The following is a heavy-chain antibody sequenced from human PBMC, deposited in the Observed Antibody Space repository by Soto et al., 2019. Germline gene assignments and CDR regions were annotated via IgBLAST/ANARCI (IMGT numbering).Heavy chain of an antibody. CDR2: MYYTGDT. J-gene: IGHJ5*02. CDR3: ARLVTGEAAGTFWFDP. CDR1: GGSIHGYY. D-gene: IGHD1-1*01. V-gene: IGHV4-59*01. Sequence: PSETLSLTCTVSGGSIHGYYWTWSRQAPGRELEWIGYMYYTGDTNYNPSLESRVSISIDKSKNLFSLNLTSVTAADTAIYYCARLVTGEAAGTFWFDPWGQGTQVTVSS.